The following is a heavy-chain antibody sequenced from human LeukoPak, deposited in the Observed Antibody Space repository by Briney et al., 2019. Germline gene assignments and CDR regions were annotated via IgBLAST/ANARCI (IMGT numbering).Heavy chain of an antibody. D-gene: IGHD3-10*01. J-gene: IGHJ4*02. CDR2: IRYDGSNK. CDR1: GFTFSSYA. V-gene: IGHV3-30*02. Sequence: GGSLRLSCAASGFTFSSYAMSWVRQAPGKGLEWVAFIRYDGSNKYYADSVKGRFTISRDNSKNTLYLQMNSLRAEDTAVYYCAKDPWVVRGVTLDYWGQGTLVTVSS. CDR3: AKDPWVVRGVTLDY.